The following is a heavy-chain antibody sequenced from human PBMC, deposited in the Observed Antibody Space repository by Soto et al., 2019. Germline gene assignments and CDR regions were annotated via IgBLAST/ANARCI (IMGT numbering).Heavy chain of an antibody. CDR3: PIPTRAGRDGYNPLFDY. Sequence: VETSCKAPWPPFRTYAISCVRQTPAQGLTWMGGIIPIFGTANYAQKFQGRVTITAPESMSTAYRVLSSRRSEDTAAYSCPIPTRAGRDGYNPLFDYGGQGTLLTVSS. CDR1: WPPFRTYA. J-gene: IGHJ4*02. V-gene: IGHV1-69*01. CDR2: IIPIFGTA. D-gene: IGHD5-12*01.